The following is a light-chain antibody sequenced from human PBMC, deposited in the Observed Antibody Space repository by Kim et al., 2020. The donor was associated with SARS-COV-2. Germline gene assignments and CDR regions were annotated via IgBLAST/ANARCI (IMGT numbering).Light chain of an antibody. CDR1: SSDVGSYNY. Sequence: QSALTQPRSVSGSPGQSVTISCTGTSSDVGSYNYVSWYQQHPGKAPNVMIYDVSKRPSGVPDRFSGSKSGNTASLTISGLQADDEADYYCCSYAGTFAALFGGGTQLTVL. CDR2: DVS. J-gene: IGLJ2*01. CDR3: CSYAGTFAAL. V-gene: IGLV2-11*01.